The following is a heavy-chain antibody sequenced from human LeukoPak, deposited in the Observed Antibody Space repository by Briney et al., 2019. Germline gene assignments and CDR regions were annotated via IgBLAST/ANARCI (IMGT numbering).Heavy chain of an antibody. CDR3: ARVGGRGSIGGDC. J-gene: IGHJ4*02. V-gene: IGHV3-74*03. Sequence: PGGSLRLSCAASGFTCSTYWMHWVRQAPGKGLVWVSRIKSDGSATTYADFVKGRFTVSRANAKNTLYLQMSSLRAEDTAMYFCARVGGRGSIGGDCWGQGTLVTVSS. D-gene: IGHD3-10*01. CDR1: GFTCSTYW. CDR2: IKSDGSAT.